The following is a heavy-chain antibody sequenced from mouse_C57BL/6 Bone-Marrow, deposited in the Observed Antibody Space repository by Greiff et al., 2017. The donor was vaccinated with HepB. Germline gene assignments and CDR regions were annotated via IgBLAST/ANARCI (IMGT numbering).Heavy chain of an antibody. D-gene: IGHD1-1*01. V-gene: IGHV1-82*01. Sequence: VQLQQSGPELVKPGASVKISCKASGYAFSSSWMNWVKQRPGKGLEWIGRIYPGDGDTNYNGKFKGKATLTADKSSSTAYMQLSSLTSDDSAVYFCARFPLMTTVVATDYWGQGTTLTGSS. J-gene: IGHJ2*01. CDR1: GYAFSSSW. CDR2: IYPGDGDT. CDR3: ARFPLMTTVVATDY.